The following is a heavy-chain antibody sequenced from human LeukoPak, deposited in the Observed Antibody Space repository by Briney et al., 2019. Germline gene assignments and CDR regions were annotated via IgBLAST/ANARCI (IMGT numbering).Heavy chain of an antibody. CDR3: ARGGYSYGYSDY. CDR1: GYSISSAYY. V-gene: IGHV4-38-2*02. Sequence: SETLSLTCTVSGYSISSAYYWGWIRPPPGKGLEWIGSIYHSGSTYYNPSLKSRVTISVDTSKNRFSLKLSSVTAADTAVYYCARGGYSYGYSDYWGQGTLVTVSS. CDR2: IYHSGST. J-gene: IGHJ4*02. D-gene: IGHD5-18*01.